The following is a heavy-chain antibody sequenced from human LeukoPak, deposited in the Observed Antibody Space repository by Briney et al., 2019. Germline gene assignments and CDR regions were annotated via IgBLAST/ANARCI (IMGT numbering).Heavy chain of an antibody. CDR3: ARGSVAGKRFGAFDI. D-gene: IGHD6-19*01. CDR1: GFTFSSYW. J-gene: IGHJ3*02. V-gene: IGHV3-7*03. Sequence: GESLRRSCAASGFTFSSYWMSWVSQAPGKGLEWVANIKQDGSEKYYVDSVKGRFTISRDNAKNSLYLQMNSLRAEDTAVYYCARGSVAGKRFGAFDIWGQGTMVTVSS. CDR2: IKQDGSEK.